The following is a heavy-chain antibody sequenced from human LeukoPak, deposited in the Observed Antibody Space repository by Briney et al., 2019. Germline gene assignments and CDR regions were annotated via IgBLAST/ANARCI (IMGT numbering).Heavy chain of an antibody. V-gene: IGHV3-64*01. D-gene: IGHD3-22*01. CDR1: GFTFSSYA. CDR2: ISSNGGST. Sequence: GGSLRLSCAASGFTFSSYAMHWVRQAPGKGLEYVSAISSNGGSTYYANSVKGRFTISRDNSKNTLYLQMGSLRAEDMAVYYCARVPTYYYDSGYFDYWGQGTLVTVSS. J-gene: IGHJ4*02. CDR3: ARVPTYYYDSGYFDY.